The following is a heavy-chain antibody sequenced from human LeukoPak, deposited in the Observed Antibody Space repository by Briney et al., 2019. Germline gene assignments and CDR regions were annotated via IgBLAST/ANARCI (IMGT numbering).Heavy chain of an antibody. J-gene: IGHJ4*02. D-gene: IGHD6-13*01. V-gene: IGHV3-43D*03. CDR3: AKGRGYSSSWTSFDY. Sequence: GGSLRLPCAASGFTFDDYAMHWVRQAPGKGLEWVSLISWDGGSSYYADSVKGRFTISRDNSKNSLYLQMNSLRVEDTALYYCAKGRGYSSSWTSFDYWGQGTLVTVSS. CDR2: ISWDGGSS. CDR1: GFTFDDYA.